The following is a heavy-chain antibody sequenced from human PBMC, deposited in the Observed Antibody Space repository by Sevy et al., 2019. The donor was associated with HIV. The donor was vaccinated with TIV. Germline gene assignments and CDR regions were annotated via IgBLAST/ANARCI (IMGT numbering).Heavy chain of an antibody. J-gene: IGHJ6*02. Sequence: ASVKVSCKASGYNFINYGISWVRQAPGQGLEWVGGSSPFTGSPNYPQKLQDRVTVTNDTATNTAYMELSNLRSDDTAVYDCGKFTLWVYDPTNRKCGMDVWGQGTTVTVSS. V-gene: IGHV1-18*01. CDR2: SSPFTGSP. CDR1: GYNFINYG. CDR3: GKFTLWVYDPTNRKCGMDV. D-gene: IGHD5-12*01.